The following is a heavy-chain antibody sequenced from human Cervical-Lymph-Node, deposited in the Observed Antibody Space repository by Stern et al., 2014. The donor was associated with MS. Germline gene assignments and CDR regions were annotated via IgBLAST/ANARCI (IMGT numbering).Heavy chain of an antibody. V-gene: IGHV5-51*01. J-gene: IGHJ4*02. Sequence: EVQLVQSGAEVKKPGESLKISCKLSGYSFTIYYIAWVRQMPGKGLEWMGVIYPYDSDTTYSPSFQGQVTISADKSITTAYLQWSSLRASDTAMDYCARHVQGFDYWGQGTLVTVSS. CDR2: IYPYDSDT. CDR3: ARHVQGFDY. CDR1: GYSFTIYY.